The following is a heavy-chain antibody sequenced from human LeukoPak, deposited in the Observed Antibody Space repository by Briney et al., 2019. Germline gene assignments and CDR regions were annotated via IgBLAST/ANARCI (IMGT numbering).Heavy chain of an antibody. CDR2: IKSKTDGGTT. CDR3: FHSSGTNWFDP. Sequence: GGSLRLSCAASGFTFSNAWMSWVRQAPGKGLEWVGRIKSKTDGGTTDYAAPVKGRFTISRDDSKNTLYLQMNSLKTEDTAVYYCFHSSGTNWFDPWGQGTLVTVSS. CDR1: GFTFSNAW. J-gene: IGHJ5*02. D-gene: IGHD1-14*01. V-gene: IGHV3-15*01.